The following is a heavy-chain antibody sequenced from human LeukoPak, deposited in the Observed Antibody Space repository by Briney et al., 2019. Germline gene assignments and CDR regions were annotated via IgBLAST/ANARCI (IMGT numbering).Heavy chain of an antibody. V-gene: IGHV4-59*01. CDR2: IYYSGST. J-gene: IGHJ6*02. D-gene: IGHD2-8*01. CDR1: GGSIGTYY. CDR3: ARGSSYDGMDV. Sequence: SETLSLTCTVSGGSIGTYYWSWIRQSPGKGLEWIGYIYYSGSTNYNPSLKSRVTISVDTSKNQFSLKLSSVTAADTAVYYCARGSSYDGMDVWGQGTTVTVSS.